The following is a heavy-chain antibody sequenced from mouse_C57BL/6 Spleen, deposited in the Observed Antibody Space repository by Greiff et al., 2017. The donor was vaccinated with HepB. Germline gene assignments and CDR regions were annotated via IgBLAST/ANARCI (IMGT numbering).Heavy chain of an antibody. Sequence: EVQLQQSGPELVKPGASVKISCKASGYSFTDYNMNWVKQSNGKSLEWIGVINPNDGTTSYNQKFKGKATLTVDQSSSTAYMQLNSLTSEDSAVYYCARPHYGSSFYAMDYWGQGTSVTVSS. J-gene: IGHJ4*01. V-gene: IGHV1-39*01. CDR2: INPNDGTT. CDR3: ARPHYGSSFYAMDY. D-gene: IGHD1-1*01. CDR1: GYSFTDYN.